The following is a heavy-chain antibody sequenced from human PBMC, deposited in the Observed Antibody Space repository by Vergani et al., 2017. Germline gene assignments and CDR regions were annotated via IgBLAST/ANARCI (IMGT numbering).Heavy chain of an antibody. CDR3: ASDTHSGQRADR. CDR2: MYHSGST. V-gene: IGHV4-59*01. D-gene: IGHD6-19*01. J-gene: IGHJ5*02. CDR1: GGPMRGYY. Sequence: QVRLQESGPGPVQPSETPSPTCSVSGGPMRGYYWSWNRQPPGKELECIGYMYHSGSTNYNPSLETRVTITVDTSKNQFSLTLTSVTAADTAVYYCASDTHSGQRADRWGQGILVTVTS.